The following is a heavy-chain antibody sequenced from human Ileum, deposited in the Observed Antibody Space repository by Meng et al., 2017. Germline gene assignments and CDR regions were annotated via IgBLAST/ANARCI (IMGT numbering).Heavy chain of an antibody. J-gene: IGHJ4*02. D-gene: IGHD1-26*01. V-gene: IGHV4-34*01. CDR2: IHHSGRT. CDR1: GGSFNDYY. CDR3: VRGPARETHDFDY. Sequence: QGQLNRWGAGLLKPSETLSLTCAVFGGSFNDYYWSWVRQSPGKGLEWIGQIHHSGRTNYKSSLERRVTISVDTSKSQFSLKLTSVTAADTAMYYCVRGPARETHDFDYWGQGALVTVSS.